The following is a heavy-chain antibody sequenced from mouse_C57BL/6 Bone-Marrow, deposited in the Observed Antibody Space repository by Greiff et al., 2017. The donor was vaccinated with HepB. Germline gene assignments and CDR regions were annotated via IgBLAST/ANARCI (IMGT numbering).Heavy chain of an antibody. V-gene: IGHV5-15*01. CDR1: GFTFSDYG. CDR2: ISNLAYSI. D-gene: IGHD2-1*01. Sequence: EVQLMESGGGLVQPGASLKLSCAASGFTFSDYGMAWVRQAPREGREWVAFISNLAYSIYYADTVTGRFTISRENAKNTLYLGMSSLGSEDAAMYYCARLNYQAMDDWGQGTSVTVSS. J-gene: IGHJ4*01. CDR3: ARLNYQAMDD.